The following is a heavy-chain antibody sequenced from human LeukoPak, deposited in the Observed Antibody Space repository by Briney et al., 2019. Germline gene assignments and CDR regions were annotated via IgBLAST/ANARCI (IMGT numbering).Heavy chain of an antibody. CDR1: GFTFSRYW. Sequence: GGSLRLSCAASGFTFSRYWMSWVRQAPGKGLEWVANINEDGSEKNYVDSVKGRFTISRDNAKNSLYLEMNSLTAEDTAVYYCANYYDSSGYYALDMWGQGTMVIVSP. D-gene: IGHD3-22*01. CDR3: ANYYDSSGYYALDM. CDR2: INEDGSEK. V-gene: IGHV3-7*01. J-gene: IGHJ3*02.